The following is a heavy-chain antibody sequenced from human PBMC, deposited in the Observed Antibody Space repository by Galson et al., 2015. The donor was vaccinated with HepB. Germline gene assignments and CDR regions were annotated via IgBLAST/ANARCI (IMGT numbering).Heavy chain of an antibody. V-gene: IGHV3-74*01. Sequence: SLRLSCAASGFTFSGHWMHWVRQAPGKGLIWVSRINSDGSSSSYGDYVKGRFTISRDDAKNTLYLQLNSLRAEDTATYYCARGRPGTFTVLGNWGQGTLVTVSS. CDR2: INSDGSSS. J-gene: IGHJ4*02. D-gene: IGHD1-1*01. CDR1: GFTFSGHW. CDR3: ARGRPGTFTVLGN.